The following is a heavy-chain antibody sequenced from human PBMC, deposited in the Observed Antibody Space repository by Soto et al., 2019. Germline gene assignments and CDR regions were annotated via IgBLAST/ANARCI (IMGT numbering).Heavy chain of an antibody. D-gene: IGHD2-21*02. CDR1: GFTFSSYA. J-gene: IGHJ6*02. CDR2: ISGSGGST. V-gene: IGHV3-23*01. CDR3: AKDRRVVVTAMSYYYGMDV. Sequence: GGSLRLSCAASGFTFSSYAMSWVRQAPGKGLEWVSAISGSGGSTYYADSVKGRFTISRDNSKNTLYLQMNSLRAEDTAVYYCAKDRRVVVTAMSYYYGMDVWGQGTTVTV.